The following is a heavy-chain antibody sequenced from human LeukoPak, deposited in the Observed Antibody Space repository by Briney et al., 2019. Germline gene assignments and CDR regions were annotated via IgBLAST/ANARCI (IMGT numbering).Heavy chain of an antibody. CDR3: ARDAAAAGDFDY. Sequence: GGSLRLSCVVSGATVSSNYMSWVRQAPGKGLEWVSVIYSGGSTYYADSVKGRFTISRDISKNTLYLQMNDLRAEDTAVYYCARDAAAAGDFDYWGQGTLVTVSS. J-gene: IGHJ4*02. D-gene: IGHD6-13*01. CDR2: IYSGGST. CDR1: GATVSSNY. V-gene: IGHV3-66*01.